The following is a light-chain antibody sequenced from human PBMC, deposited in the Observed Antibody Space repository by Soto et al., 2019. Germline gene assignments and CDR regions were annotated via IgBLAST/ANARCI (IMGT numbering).Light chain of an antibody. J-gene: IGKJ1*01. Sequence: DIVMTQSPDSLAVSLGERATINCKYSQSVLYNSNNKNYLAWYQQKPGQPPKLLIYWASTRQSGVPDRFSGSGSGTDFTLTISSLQTEDVAVYHCHQYYNSPVTFGHGTKVEIK. CDR2: WAS. CDR1: QSVLYNSNNKNY. V-gene: IGKV4-1*01. CDR3: HQYYNSPVT.